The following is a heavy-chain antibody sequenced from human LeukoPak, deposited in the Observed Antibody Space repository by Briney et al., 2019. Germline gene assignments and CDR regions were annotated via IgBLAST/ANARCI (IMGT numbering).Heavy chain of an antibody. J-gene: IGHJ4*02. D-gene: IGHD6-13*01. CDR3: ATAQSSRWPPAPIHY. V-gene: IGHV1-69*13. CDR2: VTPIFRTA. Sequence: GASVKVSCKASGGTLSNYFFSWVRQAPGQGLEWMGEVTPIFRTANYAQKFQGRVTITADESTSTAYMELSSLISDDTAVYYCATAQSSRWPPAPIHYWGQGTLVTVSS. CDR1: GGTLSNYF.